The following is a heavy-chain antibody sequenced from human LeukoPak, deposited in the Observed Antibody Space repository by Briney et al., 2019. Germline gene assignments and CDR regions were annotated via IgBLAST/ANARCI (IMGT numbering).Heavy chain of an antibody. J-gene: IGHJ6*03. CDR1: GFTFSSYA. CDR3: AREGYSYVVDFYYYMDV. V-gene: IGHV3-48*03. CDR2: ISSSGTTI. D-gene: IGHD5-18*01. Sequence: SGGSLRLSCAASGFTFSSYAMNWVRQAPGKGLEWVSYISSSGTTIYYADSVKGRFTISRDNAKNSLYLQMNSLRAEDTAVYYCAREGYSYVVDFYYYMDVWGKGTTVTISS.